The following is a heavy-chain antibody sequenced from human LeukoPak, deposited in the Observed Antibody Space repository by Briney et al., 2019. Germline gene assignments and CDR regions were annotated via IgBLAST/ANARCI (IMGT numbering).Heavy chain of an antibody. J-gene: IGHJ4*02. Sequence: GSLRLSCAASGFTVSSNYMSWVRQAPGKGLEWVSVIYSGGSTYYADSVKGRFTISRDNSKNTLYLQMNSLRAEDTAVYYCARGPRSSWSPFDYWGQGTLVTVSS. CDR2: IYSGGST. CDR1: GFTVSSNY. CDR3: ARGPRSSWSPFDY. D-gene: IGHD6-13*01. V-gene: IGHV3-66*01.